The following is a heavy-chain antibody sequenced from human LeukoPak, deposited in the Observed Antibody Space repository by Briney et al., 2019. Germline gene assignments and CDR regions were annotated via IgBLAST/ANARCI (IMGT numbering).Heavy chain of an antibody. Sequence: GGSLRLSCAASGFTFSDYYMSWIRQAPGKGLEWVSYISSSGSTIYYADSVKGRFTISRDNAKNSLYLQMNSLRAEDTAVYYCARGKVTTKRGAPDEDVWGKGTTVTVSS. V-gene: IGHV3-11*01. J-gene: IGHJ6*04. CDR3: ARGKVTTKRGAPDEDV. D-gene: IGHD4-11*01. CDR1: GFTFSDYY. CDR2: ISSSGSTI.